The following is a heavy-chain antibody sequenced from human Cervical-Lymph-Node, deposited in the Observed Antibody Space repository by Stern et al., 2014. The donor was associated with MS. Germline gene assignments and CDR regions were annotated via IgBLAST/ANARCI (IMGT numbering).Heavy chain of an antibody. Sequence: VQLVQSGSEAKKPGSSVKVSCKVSGGPFSTDKISWVRQAPGQGLEWMGAIIPIFGTADYAQRFQDRVTIIADESTSEVHMELSSLRSEDTGVYYCARLGSGYDSSYLDFWGQGTLVTVSS. CDR3: ARLGSGYDSSYLDF. J-gene: IGHJ4*02. D-gene: IGHD5-12*01. V-gene: IGHV1-69*01. CDR1: GGPFSTDK. CDR2: IIPIFGTA.